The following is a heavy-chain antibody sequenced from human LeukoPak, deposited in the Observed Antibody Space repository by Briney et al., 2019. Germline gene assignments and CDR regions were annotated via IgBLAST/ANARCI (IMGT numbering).Heavy chain of an antibody. CDR2: IYYTGMT. V-gene: IGHV4-59*08. Sequence: SETLSLTCTVPDGSISNYFWSWIRQPPGKGLEWIGYIYYTGMTNSNPSLKSRVAISMDTSKNQFSLNLRSVTAADTAIYYCARHGRMVIMSKFSTGIGQWGQGTLVTVSS. CDR1: DGSISNYF. CDR3: ARHGRMVIMSKFSTGIGQ. J-gene: IGHJ4*02. D-gene: IGHD2-8*01.